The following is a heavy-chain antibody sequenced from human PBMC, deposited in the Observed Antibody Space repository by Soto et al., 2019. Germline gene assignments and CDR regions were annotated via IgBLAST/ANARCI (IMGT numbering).Heavy chain of an antibody. D-gene: IGHD5-12*01. V-gene: IGHV4-39*01. CDR3: ARSGSGYGYYFDY. CDR1: GGSISSSSYY. CDR2: IYYSGST. J-gene: IGHJ4*02. Sequence: SETLSLTCTVSGGSISSSSYYWGWIRQPPGKGLEWIGSIYYSGSTYYNPSLKSRVTISVDTSKNQFSLKLSSVTAADTAVYYCARSGSGYGYYFDYWGQGTLVTVSS.